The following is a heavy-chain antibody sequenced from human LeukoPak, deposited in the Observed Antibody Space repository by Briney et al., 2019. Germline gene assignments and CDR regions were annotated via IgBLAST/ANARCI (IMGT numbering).Heavy chain of an antibody. CDR3: AISGAWGSPMDY. CDR2: INPNSGGT. J-gene: IGHJ4*02. Sequence: ASVKVSCKASGYTFTSYAMNWVRQAPGQGLEWMGWINPNSGGTNYAQKFQGRVTMTRDTSISTAYMELSRLRSDDTAVYYCAISGAWGSPMDYWGQGTLVTVSS. CDR1: GYTFTSYA. D-gene: IGHD2-21*02. V-gene: IGHV1-2*02.